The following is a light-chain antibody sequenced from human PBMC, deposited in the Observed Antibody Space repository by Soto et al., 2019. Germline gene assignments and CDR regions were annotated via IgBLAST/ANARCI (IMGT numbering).Light chain of an antibody. CDR2: GAS. J-gene: IGKJ2*01. CDR1: QSVSSSY. V-gene: IGKV3-20*01. Sequence: EIVLTQSPGTLSLSPGERATLSCRASQSVSSSYLAWYRQKPGQAPRLLIYGASSRSTGIPDRFSGSGCGTDFTVIISRLESEDFAVYYFQQYGRSPPRYTFGQGTKLEIK. CDR3: QQYGRSPPRYT.